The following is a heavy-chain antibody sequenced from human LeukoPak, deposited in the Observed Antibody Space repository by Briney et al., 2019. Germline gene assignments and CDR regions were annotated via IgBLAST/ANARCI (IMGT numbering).Heavy chain of an antibody. CDR2: IYYSGST. V-gene: IGHV4-39*01. CDR3: ASSNYYYGMDV. J-gene: IGHJ6*02. CDR1: GGSIRSSRYY. Sequence: SETLSPTCTVSGGSIRSSRYYWGWIRQPPGKGLEWIGSIYYSGSTYYNPSLKSRVTISVDTSKNQFSLKLSSVTAADTAVYYCASSNYYYGMDVWGQGTTVTVSS.